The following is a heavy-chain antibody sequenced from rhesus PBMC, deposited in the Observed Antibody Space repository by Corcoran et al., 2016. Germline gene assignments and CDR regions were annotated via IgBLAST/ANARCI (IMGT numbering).Heavy chain of an antibody. CDR3: ARYDEYGLDS. V-gene: IGHV4-80*01. D-gene: IGHD3-9*01. CDR1: GGSFSSYW. Sequence: QVQLQESGPGLVKPSETLSLTCAVSGGSFSSYWWSWIRQPPGKGLEWIGEINGNSGSTNYNPSLKSRVTISKDASKNQFSLKLSSVTAADTAVYYCARYDEYGLDSWGQGVVVTVSS. J-gene: IGHJ6*01. CDR2: INGNSGST.